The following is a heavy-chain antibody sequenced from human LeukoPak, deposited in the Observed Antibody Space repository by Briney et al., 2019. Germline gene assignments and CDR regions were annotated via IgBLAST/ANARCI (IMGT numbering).Heavy chain of an antibody. CDR2: ISAYNGNA. V-gene: IGHV1-18*01. J-gene: IGHJ3*02. Sequence: ASVKVSCKASGYTFTSYGISWVRQAPGQGLEWMGWISAYNGNANYAQKLQGRVTMTTDTSTSTAYMELRSLRSDDTAVYYCARDTFEVLAVAGTSWTAFDIWGQGTMVTVSS. CDR1: GYTFTSYG. CDR3: ARDTFEVLAVAGTSWTAFDI. D-gene: IGHD6-19*01.